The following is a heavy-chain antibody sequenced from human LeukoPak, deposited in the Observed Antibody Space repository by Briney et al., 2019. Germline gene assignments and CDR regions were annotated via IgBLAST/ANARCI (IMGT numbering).Heavy chain of an antibody. CDR3: AREQGGYYYDSSGYPYYYYGMDV. V-gene: IGHV1-46*01. D-gene: IGHD3-22*01. Sequence: ASVKVSCKASGYTFTSYYMHWVRQAPGQGLEWMGIINPSGGSTSYAQKFQGRVTMTRDTSTSTVYMELSSLRSEDTAVYYCAREQGGYYYDSSGYPYYYYGMDVWGQGTTVTVSS. CDR1: GYTFTSYY. CDR2: INPSGGST. J-gene: IGHJ6*02.